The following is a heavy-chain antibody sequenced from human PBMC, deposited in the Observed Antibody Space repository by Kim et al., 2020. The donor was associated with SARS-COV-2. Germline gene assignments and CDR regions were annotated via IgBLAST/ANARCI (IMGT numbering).Heavy chain of an antibody. V-gene: IGHV1-69*13. Sequence: SVKVSCKASGGTFSSYAISWVRQAPGQGLEWMGGIIPIFGTANYAQKFQGRVTITADESTSTAYMELSSLRSEDTAVYYCARDCNYYDSSGYYYRPPHVYYYCGMDVWGQGTTVTVSS. J-gene: IGHJ6*02. D-gene: IGHD3-22*01. CDR2: IIPIFGTA. CDR1: GGTFSSYA. CDR3: ARDCNYYDSSGYYYRPPHVYYYCGMDV.